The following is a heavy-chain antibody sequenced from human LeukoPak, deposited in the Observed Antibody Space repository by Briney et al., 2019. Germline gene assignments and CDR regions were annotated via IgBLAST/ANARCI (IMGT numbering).Heavy chain of an antibody. CDR1: GGSISGSNYY. CDR2: IHYTGST. D-gene: IGHD2-2*01. V-gene: IGHV4-39*01. CDR3: ARPPGFSTSFWD. Sequence: SETLSLTCTVSGGSISGSNYYWCWIRQPPGKGLEWIGSIHYTGSTYYKPSLKSRVTISVDTSKNQFSLKLNSVTAADTAVYYCARPPGFSTSFWDWGQGTLVTVSS. J-gene: IGHJ4*02.